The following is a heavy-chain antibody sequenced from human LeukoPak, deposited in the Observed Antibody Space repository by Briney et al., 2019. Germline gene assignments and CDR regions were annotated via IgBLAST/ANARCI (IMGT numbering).Heavy chain of an antibody. D-gene: IGHD6-13*01. CDR2: INHSGST. J-gene: IGHJ6*03. CDR1: GGSFSGYY. V-gene: IGHV4-34*01. CDR3: ARRVRVSGSRIAAAGTSVASYYYYMDV. Sequence: SSETLSLTCAVYGGSFSGYYWSWIRQPPGKRLEWIGEINHSGSTNYNPSLKSRVTISVDTSKKQFSLKLSSVTAADTAVYYCARRVRVSGSRIAAAGTSVASYYYYMDVWGKGTTVTVSS.